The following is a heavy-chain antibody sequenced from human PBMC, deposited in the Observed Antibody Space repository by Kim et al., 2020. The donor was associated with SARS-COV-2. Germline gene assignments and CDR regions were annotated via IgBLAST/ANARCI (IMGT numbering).Heavy chain of an antibody. CDR1: GGTFSSYA. CDR2: IIPILGIA. D-gene: IGHD6-13*01. Sequence: SVKVSCKASGGTFSSYAISWVRQAPGQGLEWMGRIIPILGIANYAQKFQVRVTITADKSTSTAYMELSSLRSEDTAVYYCARDRAAAGYYYYGMDVWGQGTTVTVSS. J-gene: IGHJ6*02. CDR3: ARDRAAAGYYYYGMDV. V-gene: IGHV1-69*04.